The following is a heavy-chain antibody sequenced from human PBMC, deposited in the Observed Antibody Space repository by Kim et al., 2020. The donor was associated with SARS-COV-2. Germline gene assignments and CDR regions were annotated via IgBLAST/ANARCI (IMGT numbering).Heavy chain of an antibody. V-gene: IGHV4-39*01. Sequence: TYNNPSLKSRVTISVDTSKNQFSLKLSSVTAADTAVYYCARHSSRLSFDYWGQGTLVTVSS. CDR3: ARHSSRLSFDY. CDR2: T. D-gene: IGHD6-6*01. J-gene: IGHJ4*02.